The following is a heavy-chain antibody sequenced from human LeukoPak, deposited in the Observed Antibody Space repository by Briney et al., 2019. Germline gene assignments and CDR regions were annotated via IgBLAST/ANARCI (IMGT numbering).Heavy chain of an antibody. CDR1: GYSISSGYY. CDR3: ARVLGSGYSDY. J-gene: IGHJ4*02. CDR2: IYHSGST. Sequence: SETLSLTCTVSGYSISSGYYWGWIRQPPGKGLEWIGSIYHSGSTYYNPSLKSRVTISVDTSKNQFSLKLSSVTAADTAIYYCARVLGSGYSDYWGQGTLVTVSS. D-gene: IGHD2-15*01. V-gene: IGHV4-38-2*02.